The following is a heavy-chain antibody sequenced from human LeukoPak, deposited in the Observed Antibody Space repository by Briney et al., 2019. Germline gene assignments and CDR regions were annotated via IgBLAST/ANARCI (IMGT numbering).Heavy chain of an antibody. CDR2: ISSSSSYI. CDR3: ARDRKSGAYYYDP. V-gene: IGHV3-21*01. Sequence: GGSLRLSCAASGFTFSSYSMNWVRQAPGKGLEWVSSISSSSSYIYYADAVKGRFTISRDNAKNTLYLQMNSLRAEDTAVYYCARDRKSGAYYYDPWGQGTLVTVSS. CDR1: GFTFSSYS. J-gene: IGHJ4*02. D-gene: IGHD3-22*01.